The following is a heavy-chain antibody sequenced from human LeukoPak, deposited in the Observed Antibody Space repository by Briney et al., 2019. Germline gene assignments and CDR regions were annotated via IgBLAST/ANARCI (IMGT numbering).Heavy chain of an antibody. Sequence: LETLSLTCTVSGGSIIANYYYWGWIRQPPGEGLEWIGSIDYPGNTYDNPSLKSRITMSVDTSRSQFSLRLSSVTAADTAVYYCAILYCGGGSCYPRYWGQGTLVAVSS. J-gene: IGHJ4*02. D-gene: IGHD2-15*01. CDR1: GGSIIANYYY. CDR3: AILYCGGGSCYPRY. CDR2: IDYPGNT. V-gene: IGHV4-39*01.